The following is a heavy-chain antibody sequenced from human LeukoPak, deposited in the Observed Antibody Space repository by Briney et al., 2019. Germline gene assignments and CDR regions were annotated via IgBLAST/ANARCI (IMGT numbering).Heavy chain of an antibody. Sequence: GGSLRLSCAASGFTFSSYSMNWVRQAPGKGLEWISYISSGSSTIYYADSVKGRFTISRDNAKNSLYLQMNSLRAEDTAVYYCARDNILTGHLVKTFDYWGQGTLVTVSS. V-gene: IGHV3-48*01. D-gene: IGHD3-9*01. CDR2: ISSGSSTI. J-gene: IGHJ4*02. CDR3: ARDNILTGHLVKTFDY. CDR1: GFTFSSYS.